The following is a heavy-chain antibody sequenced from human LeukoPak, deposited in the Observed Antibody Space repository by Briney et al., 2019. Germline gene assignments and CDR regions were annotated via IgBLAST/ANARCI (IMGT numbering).Heavy chain of an antibody. J-gene: IGHJ4*02. D-gene: IGHD2-15*01. CDR2: IHTSGST. Sequence: PSETLSLTCTVSSDFSSFYSWTWIRQTPGKGLEWIGNIHTSGSTDYNPSLKSRVSMSIDTSKNQFSLRLSSVTAADSAIYYCARPGQSSWWIYFNFWGQGALVTVSS. V-gene: IGHV4-4*09. CDR1: SDFSSFYS. CDR3: ARPGQSSWWIYFNF.